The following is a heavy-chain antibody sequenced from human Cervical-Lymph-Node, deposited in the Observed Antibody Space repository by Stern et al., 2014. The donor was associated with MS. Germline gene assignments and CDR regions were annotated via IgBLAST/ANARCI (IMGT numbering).Heavy chain of an antibody. CDR1: GFTFGDYA. Sequence: EVQLVESGGGLVQPGRSLRLSCTASGFTFGDYALNWFRQAPGKGLEWVGFIRSKAYGGTTESTASVKGRFTISRDDSKSIAYLQMNSLKTEDTAVYSCTSKGRRYWGQGTLVTVSS. J-gene: IGHJ4*02. CDR2: IRSKAYGGTT. V-gene: IGHV3-49*01. CDR3: TSKGRRY.